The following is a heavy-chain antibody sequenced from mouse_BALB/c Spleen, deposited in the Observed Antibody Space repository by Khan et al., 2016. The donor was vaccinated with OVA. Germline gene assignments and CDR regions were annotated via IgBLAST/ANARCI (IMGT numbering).Heavy chain of an antibody. CDR3: TRIYRSGFDY. J-gene: IGHJ2*01. CDR2: IIPYIGEN. D-gene: IGHD1-1*01. Sequence: VQLKQSGPELVRPGASVKISCKASGYSFTGYFMNWVMQSHGKSLEWIGRIIPYIGENFYNQRFKDKATLTVDESSSTAHMELRGLASEDSAVYYCTRIYRSGFDYWGQGTTLTVSS. CDR1: GYSFTGYF. V-gene: IGHV1-20*02.